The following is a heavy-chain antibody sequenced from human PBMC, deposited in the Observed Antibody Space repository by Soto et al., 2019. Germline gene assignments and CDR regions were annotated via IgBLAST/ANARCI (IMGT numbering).Heavy chain of an antibody. CDR2: IIPIFGTA. CDR1: GYTFTSYG. D-gene: IGHD6-6*01. Sequence: SVKVSCKASGYTFTSYGISWVRQAPGQGLEWMGGIIPIFGTANYAQKFQGRVTITADESTSTAYMELSSLRSEDTAVYYCARSGFAARPNYYYYGMDVWGQGTTVTVSS. CDR3: ARSGFAARPNYYYYGMDV. V-gene: IGHV1-69*13. J-gene: IGHJ6*02.